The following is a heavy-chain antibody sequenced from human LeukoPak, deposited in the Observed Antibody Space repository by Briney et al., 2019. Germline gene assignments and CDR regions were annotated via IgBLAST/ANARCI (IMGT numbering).Heavy chain of an antibody. Sequence: GGSLRLSCAASGFTFSSYDMHWVRQATGKGLEWVSAIGTAGDTYYPGSVKGRFTISRDNAKNSLYLQMNSLRAEDTAVYYCARTPLITIGSSTFDIWGQGTMVTVSS. CDR3: ARTPLITIGSSTFDI. J-gene: IGHJ3*02. D-gene: IGHD2-2*01. CDR2: IGTAGDT. V-gene: IGHV3-13*01. CDR1: GFTFSSYD.